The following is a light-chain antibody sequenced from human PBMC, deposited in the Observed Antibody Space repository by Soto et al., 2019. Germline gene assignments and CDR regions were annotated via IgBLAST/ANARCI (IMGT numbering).Light chain of an antibody. Sequence: IVLTQSPTTLSSSPGERATLSCWASQSVSSSYVAWYQHKPGLAPRLLIHDTSSRAIGIPDRFSGSKSGTNFTLTIRRMEPEDVGMDYCQQYGSSPNTFGQGTRLEIK. CDR1: QSVSSSY. V-gene: IGKV3D-20*01. CDR2: DTS. J-gene: IGKJ5*01. CDR3: QQYGSSPNT.